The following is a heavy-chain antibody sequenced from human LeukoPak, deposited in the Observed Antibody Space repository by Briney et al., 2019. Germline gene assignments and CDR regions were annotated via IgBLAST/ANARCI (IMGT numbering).Heavy chain of an antibody. CDR2: IKRDGSQK. V-gene: IGHV3-7*01. CDR3: AKDNAYYYADY. Sequence: GGSLRLSCAASGFTFSSFSMNWVRQAPGKGLEWVANIKRDGSQKYYVDSVKGRFTISRDNAKSSLYLQMNSLRAEDTAVYYCAKDNAYYYADYWGQGTLVTVSS. D-gene: IGHD3-10*01. J-gene: IGHJ4*02. CDR1: GFTFSSFS.